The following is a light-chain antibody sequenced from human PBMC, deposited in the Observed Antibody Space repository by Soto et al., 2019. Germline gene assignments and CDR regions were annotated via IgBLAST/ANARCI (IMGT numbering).Light chain of an antibody. CDR1: QSVDNNY. V-gene: IGKV3D-7*01. Sequence: EILMTQSPATLSLSPGERATLSCRASQSVDNNYLSWYQQKPGQAPRLLIYGASTRATGIPARFSGSGSGTDFILTISSLQPEDFAVYFCQQDYNLPITFGQGTRLEIK. CDR2: GAS. CDR3: QQDYNLPIT. J-gene: IGKJ5*01.